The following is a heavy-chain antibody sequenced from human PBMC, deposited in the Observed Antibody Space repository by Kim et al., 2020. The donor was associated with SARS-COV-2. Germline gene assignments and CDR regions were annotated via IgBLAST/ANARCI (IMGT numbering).Heavy chain of an antibody. Sequence: GGSLRLSCAASGFTFSSYAMSWVRQAPGKGLEWVSAISGSGGSTYYADSVKGRFTISRDNSKNTLYLQMNSLRAEDTAVYYCATSSYYDFWSAPSRAFDIWGQGTMVTVSS. V-gene: IGHV3-23*01. CDR1: GFTFSSYA. CDR2: ISGSGGST. D-gene: IGHD3-3*01. CDR3: ATSSYYDFWSAPSRAFDI. J-gene: IGHJ3*02.